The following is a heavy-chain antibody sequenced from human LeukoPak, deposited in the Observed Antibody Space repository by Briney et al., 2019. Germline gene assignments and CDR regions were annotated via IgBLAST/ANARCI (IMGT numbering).Heavy chain of an antibody. CDR2: ISWNSGSI. D-gene: IGHD2/OR15-2a*01. CDR1: GFTFDDYA. CDR3: AKAFLSEVYSDYMDV. J-gene: IGHJ6*03. V-gene: IGHV3-9*01. Sequence: GRSLRLSCAASGFTFDDYAMHWVRQAPGKGLEWVSGISWNSGSIGYADSVKGRFTVSRDNAKNSLYLQMNSLRAEDTALYYCAKAFLSEVYSDYMDVWGKGTTVTVSS.